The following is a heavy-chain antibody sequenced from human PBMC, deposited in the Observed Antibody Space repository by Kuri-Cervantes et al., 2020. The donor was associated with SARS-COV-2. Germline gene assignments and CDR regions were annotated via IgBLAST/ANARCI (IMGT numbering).Heavy chain of an antibody. Sequence: GESLKISCAASGFTFSSYSMNWVRQAPGKGLEWVAVISYDGSNKYYADSVKGRFTISRDNSKNTLYLQMNSLRAEDTAVYYCTTLIDYWGQGALVTVSS. CDR2: ISYDGSNK. CDR1: GFTFSSYS. J-gene: IGHJ4*02. CDR3: TTLIDY. V-gene: IGHV3-30*03.